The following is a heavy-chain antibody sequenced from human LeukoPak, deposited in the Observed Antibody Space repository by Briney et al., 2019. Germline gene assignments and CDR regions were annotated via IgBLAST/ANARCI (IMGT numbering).Heavy chain of an antibody. CDR3: ASCRGWYYYYYMDV. CDR1: GGTFSSYA. V-gene: IGHV1-69*05. J-gene: IGHJ6*03. CDR2: IIPIFGTA. Sequence: SVKVSCKASGGTFSSYAISWVRQAPGQGLEWMGGIIPIFGTANYAQKFQGRVTITTDESTSTTYMEPSSLRSEGTAVYYCASCRGWYYYYYMDVWGKGTTVTVSS. D-gene: IGHD6-19*01.